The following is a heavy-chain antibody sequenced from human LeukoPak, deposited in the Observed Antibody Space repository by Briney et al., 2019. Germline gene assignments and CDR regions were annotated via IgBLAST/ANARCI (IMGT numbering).Heavy chain of an antibody. D-gene: IGHD3-3*01. CDR2: MNPNSGNT. CDR3: ARKSGSRRWSWFDP. Sequence: ASVKVSCKASGYTFTSYDINWVRQATGQGPEWMGWMNPNSGNTGYAQKFQGRITITRSTSTSTVYMELNSLRSEDTAVYCCARKSGSRRWSWFDPWGQGTLVTVSS. V-gene: IGHV1-8*01. J-gene: IGHJ5*02. CDR1: GYTFTSYD.